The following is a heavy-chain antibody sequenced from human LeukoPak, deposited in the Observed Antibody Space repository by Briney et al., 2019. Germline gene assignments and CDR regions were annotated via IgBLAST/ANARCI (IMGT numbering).Heavy chain of an antibody. CDR1: GYTFTGYF. D-gene: IGHD5-18*01. J-gene: IGHJ6*03. V-gene: IGHV1-18*04. Sequence: ASVKVSCKASGYTFTGYFIHWVRQAPGQGLEWMGWISAYNGNTNYAQKLQGRVTMTTDTSTSTAYMELRSLRSDDTAVYYCARVGVDTAMVIYYYYYMDVWGKGTTVTISS. CDR3: ARVGVDTAMVIYYYYYMDV. CDR2: ISAYNGNT.